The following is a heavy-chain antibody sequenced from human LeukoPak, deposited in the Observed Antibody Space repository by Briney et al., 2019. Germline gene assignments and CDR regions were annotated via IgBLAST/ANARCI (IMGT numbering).Heavy chain of an antibody. J-gene: IGHJ2*01. CDR2: IRYDGSNK. Sequence: PGGSLRLSCAASGFTFSSYGMHWVRQAPGKGLEWVAFIRYDGSNKYYADSVKGRFTISRDNSKNTLYLQMDSLRVEDTAVYYCATSVTRRRLDWFIDLWGRGTLVSVSS. CDR3: ATSVTRRRLDWFIDL. CDR1: GFTFSSYG. V-gene: IGHV3-30*02. D-gene: IGHD4-17*01.